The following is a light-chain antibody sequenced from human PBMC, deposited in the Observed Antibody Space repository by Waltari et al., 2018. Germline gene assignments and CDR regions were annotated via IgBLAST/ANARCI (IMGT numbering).Light chain of an antibody. CDR3: ASWDDSHYV. CDR2: RNN. V-gene: IGLV1-47*01. J-gene: IGLJ1*01. CDR1: VANLGSTY. Sequence: QSVLTQPPSVSGTPGQRVSISCSGSVANLGSTYLYWYQHLPGTAPKLLIYRNNQRPSGVPDRFSASKYGTSASLAISGLRSEDEAVYYCASWDDSHYVFGSGTEVTVL.